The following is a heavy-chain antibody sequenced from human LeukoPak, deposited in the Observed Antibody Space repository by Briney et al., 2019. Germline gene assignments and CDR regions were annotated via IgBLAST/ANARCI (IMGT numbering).Heavy chain of an antibody. D-gene: IGHD6-19*01. V-gene: IGHV6-1*01. CDR1: GDSFSSNSAA. CDR3: ARVVRIAVAGTLIFDY. J-gene: IGHJ4*02. Sequence: SQTLSLTCALSGDSFSSNSAAWNWIRQSPSRGLKWLGRTYYRSKWYNDYAVSVKSRITINPDTSKNQFSLQLNSVTPEDTAVYYCARVVRIAVAGTLIFDYWGQGTLVTVSS. CDR2: TYYRSKWYN.